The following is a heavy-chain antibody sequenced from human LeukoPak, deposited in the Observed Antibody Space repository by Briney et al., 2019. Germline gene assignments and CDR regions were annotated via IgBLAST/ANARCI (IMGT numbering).Heavy chain of an antibody. V-gene: IGHV3-30-3*01. Sequence: GGSLRLSCAASGFTFSSYAMHWVRQAPGKGLEWVAVISYDGSNKYYADSVKGRFTISRDNSKNTLYLQMNSLRAEDTAVYYCARDPYSNYDYYYYSMDVWGQGTTVTVSS. CDR2: ISYDGSNK. J-gene: IGHJ6*02. CDR3: ARDPYSNYDYYYYSMDV. D-gene: IGHD4-11*01. CDR1: GFTFSSYA.